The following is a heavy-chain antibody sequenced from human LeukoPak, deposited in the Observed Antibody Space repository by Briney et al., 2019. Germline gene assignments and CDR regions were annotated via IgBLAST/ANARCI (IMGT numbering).Heavy chain of an antibody. J-gene: IGHJ5*02. CDR1: GYTFTSYY. CDR2: INPSGGST. D-gene: IGHD6-19*01. Sequence: ASVKVSCKASGYTFTSYYMHWVRQAPGQGLEWMGIINPSGGSTSYAQKFQGRVTMPRDTSTSTVYMELSSLRSEDTAVYYCARDQERSGWYGWFDPWGQGTLVTVSS. V-gene: IGHV1-46*01. CDR3: ARDQERSGWYGWFDP.